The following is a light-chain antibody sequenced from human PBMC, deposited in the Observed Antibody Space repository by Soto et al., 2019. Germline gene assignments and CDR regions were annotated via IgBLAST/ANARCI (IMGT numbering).Light chain of an antibody. CDR3: QQYNNWPTWT. Sequence: VTQSPATLSVSPGDRATLSCRASQSVRTNLAWYQQKPGQAPRLLIYGASTRATDVPVRFSGSRSGTEFTLTISNLQSEDFAIYYCQQYNNWPTWTFGQGTRVEIK. CDR2: GAS. J-gene: IGKJ1*01. CDR1: QSVRTN. V-gene: IGKV3-15*01.